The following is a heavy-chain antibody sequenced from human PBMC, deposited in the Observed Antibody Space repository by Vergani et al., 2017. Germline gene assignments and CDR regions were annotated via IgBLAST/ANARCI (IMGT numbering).Heavy chain of an antibody. CDR1: GYTFTSYG. V-gene: IGHV1-18*01. J-gene: IGHJ6*02. CDR2: ISSYNDHT. CDR3: ARGGXCLCYSCNSGYGDDFYYYGMDV. D-gene: IGHD4/OR15-4a*01. Sequence: QVQLVQSGTEVRKPGASVKVSCKASGYTFTSYGLSWVRQAPGQGLEWMGWISSYNDHTNYAQKFRGRVTMTTDTSTKTAYIELRSLRSDDTAVYYWARGGXCLCYSCNSGYGDDFYYYGMDVWGQGTTVIVSS.